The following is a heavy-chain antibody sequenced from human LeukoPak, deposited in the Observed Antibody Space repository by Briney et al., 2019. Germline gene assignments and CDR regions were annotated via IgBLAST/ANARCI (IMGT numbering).Heavy chain of an antibody. Sequence: SETLSLTCAVSGGSISSSNWWSWVRQPPGKGLEWSGEIYHSGSTNYNPSLKSRVTISVDKSKNQFSLKLSSVTAADTAVYYCARSCITRQQLDWFDPWGQGTLVTVSS. CDR2: IYHSGST. J-gene: IGHJ5*02. V-gene: IGHV4-4*02. CDR3: ARSCITRQQLDWFDP. D-gene: IGHD6-13*01. CDR1: GGSISSSNW.